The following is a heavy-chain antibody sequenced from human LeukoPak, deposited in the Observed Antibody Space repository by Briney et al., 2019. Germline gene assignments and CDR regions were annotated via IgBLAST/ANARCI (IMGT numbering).Heavy chain of an antibody. CDR1: GGSISDYY. J-gene: IGHJ6*02. CDR2: MYYSGST. Sequence: PSETLSLTCTVSGGSISDYYWSWIRQAPGKGLEWIGYMYYSGSTNYNPSLKSRVTISVDTSKNQFSLKLSSVTAADTAVYYCARDRYSGSRPDYYYGMDVWGQGTTVTVSS. V-gene: IGHV4-59*01. D-gene: IGHD1-26*01. CDR3: ARDRYSGSRPDYYYGMDV.